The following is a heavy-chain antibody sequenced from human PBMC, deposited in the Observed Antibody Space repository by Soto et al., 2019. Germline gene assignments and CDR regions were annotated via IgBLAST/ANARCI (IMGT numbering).Heavy chain of an antibody. D-gene: IGHD2-21*02. CDR3: ARQTNLAYCGGDCYWYFDY. CDR2: IIPIFGTA. V-gene: IGHV1-69*12. J-gene: IGHJ4*02. Sequence: QVQLVQSVAEVMKPGSSVKVSGKASGGTFSSYAISWVRQAPGQGLEWMGGIIPIFGTANYAQKFQGRVTITADESTSTAYMELSSLRSEDTAVYYCARQTNLAYCGGDCYWYFDYWGQGTLVTVSS. CDR1: GGTFSSYA.